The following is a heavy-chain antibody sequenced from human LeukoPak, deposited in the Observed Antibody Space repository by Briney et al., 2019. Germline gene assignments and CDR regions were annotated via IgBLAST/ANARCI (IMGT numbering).Heavy chain of an antibody. V-gene: IGHV4-30-4*01. CDR1: GGSISSGDYY. D-gene: IGHD6-13*01. CDR3: ARHSSSWYHFDY. CDR2: IYYIGST. Sequence: NPSETLSLTCTVSGGSISSGDYYWGWIRQPPGKGLEWIGYIYYIGSTYYNPSLESRVTISLDKSKNQFSLKLSSVTAADAAVYYCARHSSSWYHFDYWGQGTLVTVSS. J-gene: IGHJ4*02.